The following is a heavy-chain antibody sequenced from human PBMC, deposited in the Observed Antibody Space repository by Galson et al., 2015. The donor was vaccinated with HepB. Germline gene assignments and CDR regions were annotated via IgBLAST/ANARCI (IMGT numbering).Heavy chain of an antibody. V-gene: IGHV3-11*01. CDR1: GFSFSDSY. J-gene: IGHJ4*02. CDR3: ARAGYSFWNGCSYYFDL. CDR2: ISSSSNRI. D-gene: IGHD3-3*01. Sequence: SLRLSCAPSGFSFSDSYMSWVRQAPGKGLEWVSYISSSSNRIYYADSVKGRFTISRDNAKDALYLHMDSLRDEDTAVYYCARAGYSFWNGCSYYFDLWGQGTLVTVSS.